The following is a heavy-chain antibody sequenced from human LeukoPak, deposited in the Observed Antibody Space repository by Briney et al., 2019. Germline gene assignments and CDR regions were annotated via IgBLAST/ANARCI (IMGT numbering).Heavy chain of an antibody. J-gene: IGHJ4*02. CDR3: ARSGNYYDTSGLLY. CDR1: GVMKTYS. D-gene: IGHD3-22*01. V-gene: IGHV3-48*02. CDR2: INSSSITL. Sequence: RGSLRLSSAASGVMKTYSMNWVRQATRQGLEWISYINSSSITLNYADSVKGRFTISRDNAKNSVFLHMNSLRDEDTAVYYCARSGNYYDTSGLLYWGQGALVIVSS.